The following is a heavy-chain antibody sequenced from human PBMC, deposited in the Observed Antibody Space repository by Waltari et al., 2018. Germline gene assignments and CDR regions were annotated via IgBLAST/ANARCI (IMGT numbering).Heavy chain of an antibody. CDR1: GFTFSSYS. CDR2: ISSSSIYI. V-gene: IGHV3-21*01. D-gene: IGHD6-25*01. J-gene: IGHJ6*03. CDR3: ARIQAAANYYYYYMDV. Sequence: EVQLVEPGGGLVKPGGSLRLSCAASGFTFSSYSMNWVRQAPGKGLEWVSSISSSSIYIYYADSVKGRFTISRDNAKNSLYLQMNSLRAEDTAVYYCARIQAAANYYYYYMDVWGKGTTVTVSS.